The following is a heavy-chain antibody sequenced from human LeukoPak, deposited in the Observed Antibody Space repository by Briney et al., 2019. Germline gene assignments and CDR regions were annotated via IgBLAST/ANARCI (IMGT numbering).Heavy chain of an antibody. CDR2: ISAYHGKT. D-gene: IGHD6-19*01. Sequence: ASVKVSCKASSYDFSTFGISWVRQAPGEGLEWMGWISAYHGKTNFPQRFQGRVTLTTETSTSTAYMELRSLRSDDTAIYYCARDSPFMVPGTGDAFDIWGQGTMVSVSS. V-gene: IGHV1-18*01. J-gene: IGHJ3*02. CDR3: ARDSPFMVPGTGDAFDI. CDR1: SYDFSTFG.